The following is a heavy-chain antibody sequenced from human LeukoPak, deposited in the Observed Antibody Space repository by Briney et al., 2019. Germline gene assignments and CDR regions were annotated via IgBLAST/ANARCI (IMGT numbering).Heavy chain of an antibody. J-gene: IGHJ4*02. Sequence: GSLRLSCAASGFTFSSYEMNWVRQAPGKGLEWIGRIYTSGSTNYNPSLKSRVTISVDTSKNQFSLRLSSVTATDTAVYYCASDSSGDGYSSGYNWGQGTLVTVSS. CDR3: ASDSSGDGYSSGYN. D-gene: IGHD5-24*01. CDR2: IYTSGST. V-gene: IGHV4-4*08. CDR1: GFTFSSYE.